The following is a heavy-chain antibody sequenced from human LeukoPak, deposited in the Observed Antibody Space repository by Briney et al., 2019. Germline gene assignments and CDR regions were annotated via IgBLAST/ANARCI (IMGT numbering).Heavy chain of an antibody. J-gene: IGHJ4*02. V-gene: IGHV4-4*07. Sequence: SESLSLTCTVSGASISAFHWTWFRQPAGKGLEWIGLIYSSGCTLFNPSLKSRVAMSVDLTKSQLSLKLTSVTAADTAMYYCARKDGDYWGRGTLVTVSS. CDR3: ARKDGDY. CDR2: IYSSGCT. CDR1: GASISAFH.